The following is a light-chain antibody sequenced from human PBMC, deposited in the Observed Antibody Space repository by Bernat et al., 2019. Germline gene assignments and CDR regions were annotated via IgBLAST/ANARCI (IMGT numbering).Light chain of an antibody. Sequence: EIVLTQSPEALSLSPGDSATLSCRASQSVSSNYLAWYQQKPGQAPRLLIYGASSRATGIPDRFSGSGSGADFTLTIGRLEPEDFAVYYCQQYGSLYTFGQGTKVEI. J-gene: IGKJ2*01. CDR2: GAS. V-gene: IGKV3-20*01. CDR1: QSVSSNY. CDR3: QQYGSLYT.